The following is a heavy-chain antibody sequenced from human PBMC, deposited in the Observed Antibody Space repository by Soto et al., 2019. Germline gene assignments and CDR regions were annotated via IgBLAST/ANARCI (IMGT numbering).Heavy chain of an antibody. V-gene: IGHV3-11*01. Sequence: PGGSLRLSCSASGFSFSDHYMSGIRQAPGKGLEWVSYISSGGSPLYYADSVKGRFTISRDNTRNSLHLQMNGLRADDTAVYYCARDPDTTSKVDYWGQGALVTVSS. J-gene: IGHJ4*02. D-gene: IGHD1-1*01. CDR3: ARDPDTTSKVDY. CDR2: ISSGGSPL. CDR1: GFSFSDHY.